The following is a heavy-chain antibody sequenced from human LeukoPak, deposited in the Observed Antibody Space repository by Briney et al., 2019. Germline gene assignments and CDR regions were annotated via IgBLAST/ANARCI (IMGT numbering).Heavy chain of an antibody. CDR2: FYYSGST. CDR3: VRRRRSSAWGGYYYYYMDV. J-gene: IGHJ6*03. Sequence: PSETLSLTCTVSGGSISTSSYYWVWIRQPPGKGLEWIGSFYYSGSTYYNPSLKSRVTISVDTSKNQFSLKLSPVTAADTAFYYCVRRRRSSAWGGYYYYYMDVWGKGTTVTVSS. D-gene: IGHD6-19*01. CDR1: GGSISTSSYY. V-gene: IGHV4-39*07.